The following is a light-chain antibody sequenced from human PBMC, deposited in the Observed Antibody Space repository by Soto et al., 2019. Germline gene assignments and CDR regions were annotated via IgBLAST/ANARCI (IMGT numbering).Light chain of an antibody. V-gene: IGKV1-5*03. Sequence: DIQMTQSPSTLYASVGDRVTITCRASQSINSWLAWFQQKPGKAPKLLITQASILESGVPSQFSGSGSETEFTLTISSLHPDDFATYYCQQYNNFPRTFGQGTKVEIK. CDR1: QSINSW. CDR2: QAS. CDR3: QQYNNFPRT. J-gene: IGKJ1*01.